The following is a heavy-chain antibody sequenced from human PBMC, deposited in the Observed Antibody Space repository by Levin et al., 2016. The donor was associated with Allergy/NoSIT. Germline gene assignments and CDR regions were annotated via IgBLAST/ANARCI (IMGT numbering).Heavy chain of an antibody. CDR3: TKYTSAGPSLHYGMDV. V-gene: IGHV3-30-3*02. Sequence: GESLKISCAASGFTFSSYAMHWVRQAPGKGLEWVAVISYDGSNKYYADSVKGRFTISRDNTKNSLYLQMSNLRIEDTALYYCTKYTSAGPSLHYGMDVWGRGTTVTVSS. CDR1: GFTFSSYA. D-gene: IGHD1-1*01. J-gene: IGHJ6*02. CDR2: ISYDGSNK.